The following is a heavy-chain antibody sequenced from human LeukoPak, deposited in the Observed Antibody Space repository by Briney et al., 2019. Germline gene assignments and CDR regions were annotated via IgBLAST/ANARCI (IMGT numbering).Heavy chain of an antibody. CDR1: GFTFSSYW. Sequence: GGSLRLSCAASGFTFSSYWMHWVHQAPGKGLLWVSRINSDGTTTYYADSVKGRFTISRDNAKNTLYLQVNSLRAEDTAVYYCARGNYYGMDVWGQGTTVTVSS. CDR2: INSDGTTT. J-gene: IGHJ6*02. CDR3: ARGNYYGMDV. V-gene: IGHV3-74*01.